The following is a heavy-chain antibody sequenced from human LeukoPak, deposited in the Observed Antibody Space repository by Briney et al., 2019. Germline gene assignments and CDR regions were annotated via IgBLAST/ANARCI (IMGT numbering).Heavy chain of an antibody. CDR1: GGSISSSSDY. V-gene: IGHV4-39*02. CDR2: IFYSGST. CDR3: ARDDVRGFS. J-gene: IGHJ5*02. Sequence: SQTLSLTCTVSGGSISSSSDYWGWIRQPPGKGLEWIGSIFYSGSTYYNPSLKSRVTISVDTSRNQFSLKLSSVTAADTAVYYCARDDVRGFSWGQGTLVTVSS.